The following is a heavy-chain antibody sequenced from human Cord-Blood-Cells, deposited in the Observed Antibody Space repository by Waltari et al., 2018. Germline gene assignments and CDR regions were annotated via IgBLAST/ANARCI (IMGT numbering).Heavy chain of an antibody. D-gene: IGHD3-10*01. Sequence: QLQLQESGPGLVKPSETLSLTCTVSGGSISSSSYYWGWIRQPPGTGREWSGSIIYSGSTYYNPSLKSRVTISVDTSKNQFSLKLSSVTAADTAVYYCATTAVAYGSGSRPLYYFDYWGQGTLVTVSS. CDR2: IIYSGST. J-gene: IGHJ4*02. V-gene: IGHV4-39*01. CDR1: GGSISSSSYY. CDR3: ATTAVAYGSGSRPLYYFDY.